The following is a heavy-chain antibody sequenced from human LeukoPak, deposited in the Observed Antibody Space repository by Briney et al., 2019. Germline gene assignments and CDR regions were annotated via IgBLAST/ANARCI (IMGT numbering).Heavy chain of an antibody. Sequence: GESLKIPCKGSGYSFTSYWIGWVRQMPGKGLEWMGIIYPGDSDTRYSPSFQGQVTISADKSISTAYLQWSSLKASDTAMYYCARLLFAGSSGWSGYFDYWGQGTLVTVSS. J-gene: IGHJ4*02. CDR2: IYPGDSDT. V-gene: IGHV5-51*01. D-gene: IGHD6-19*01. CDR1: GYSFTSYW. CDR3: ARLLFAGSSGWSGYFDY.